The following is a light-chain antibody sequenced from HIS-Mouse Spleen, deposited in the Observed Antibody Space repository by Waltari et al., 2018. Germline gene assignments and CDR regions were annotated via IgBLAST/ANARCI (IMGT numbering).Light chain of an antibody. V-gene: IGLV2-23*03. Sequence: QSALTQPASVSGSPGQSITISCTGTSSDVGSYNLVSWYQQHPGKAPKLMLYEGSKRPSGVLNRFSGSKSGNTASLTISGLQAEDEADYYCCSYAGSSTFVVVFGGGTKLTVL. CDR1: SSDVGSYNL. J-gene: IGLJ2*01. CDR3: CSYAGSSTFVVV. CDR2: EGS.